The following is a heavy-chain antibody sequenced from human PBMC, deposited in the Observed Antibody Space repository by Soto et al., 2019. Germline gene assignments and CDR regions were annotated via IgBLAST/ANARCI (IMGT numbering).Heavy chain of an antibody. J-gene: IGHJ5*02. CDR1: GGSISSYY. CDR3: ARGSGYCGSTSCYIFDP. D-gene: IGHD2-2*01. CDR2: IHYSGST. V-gene: IGHV4-59*01. Sequence: SETLSLTCTVSGGSISSYYWSWIRQPPGKGLEWIGYIHYSGSTNYNPSLKSRVSMSVDTSKNQFSLKLSSVTAADTAVYYCARGSGYCGSTSCYIFDPWGQGTLVTVSS.